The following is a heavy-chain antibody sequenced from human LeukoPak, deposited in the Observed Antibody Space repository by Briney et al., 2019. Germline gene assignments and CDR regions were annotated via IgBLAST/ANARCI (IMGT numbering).Heavy chain of an antibody. D-gene: IGHD1-1*01. CDR3: ARSYWNDHFDY. CDR1: GFTFNTYG. CDR2: ISYDGSNK. V-gene: IGHV3-30*03. Sequence: TGGSLRLSCAASGFTFNTYGMHWVRQAPGKGLEWVAVISYDGSNKYYADSVKGRFTISRDNSKNTLYLQMNSLRAEDTAVYYCARSYWNDHFDYWGQGTLVTVSS. J-gene: IGHJ4*02.